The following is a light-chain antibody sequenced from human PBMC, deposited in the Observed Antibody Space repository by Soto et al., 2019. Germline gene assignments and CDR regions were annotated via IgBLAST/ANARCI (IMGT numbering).Light chain of an antibody. CDR1: SSNIGNNY. J-gene: IGLJ1*01. Sequence: QSVLTQPPSLSAAPGQKVTISCSGSSSNIGNNYVAWYQQFPGAAPKLLIYENNKRPSGIPDRFSGSKSGTSATLGITGLQTGNEADYYCETWDSSLSAGVFGTGTKVTVL. CDR3: ETWDSSLSAGV. V-gene: IGLV1-51*02. CDR2: ENN.